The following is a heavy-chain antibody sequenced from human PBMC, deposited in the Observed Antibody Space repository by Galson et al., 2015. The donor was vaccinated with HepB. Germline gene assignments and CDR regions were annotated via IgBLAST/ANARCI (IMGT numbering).Heavy chain of an antibody. CDR3: ARVKGDLVVVAGTSAFSFSLFHMDV. CDR1: HGSIGNDD. CDR2: ISYSGST. J-gene: IGHJ6*03. Sequence: SETLSLTCTVSHGSIGNDDYWSWIRQPPGKGLEWIGFISYSGSTSYKSSLKSRITISLDTSKNQLFLNLRSVTAADTAVYYCARVKGDLVVVAGTSAFSFSLFHMDVWGKGTTVTVSS. D-gene: IGHD2-15*01. V-gene: IGHV4-59*01.